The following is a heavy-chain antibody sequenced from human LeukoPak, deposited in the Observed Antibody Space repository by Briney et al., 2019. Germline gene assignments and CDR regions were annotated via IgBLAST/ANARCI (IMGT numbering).Heavy chain of an antibody. CDR2: INHSGST. V-gene: IGHV4-34*01. CDR3: ARDGSIAARTYYYYYYGMDV. CDR1: GGSFSGYY. D-gene: IGHD6-6*01. Sequence: SATLSLTCAVYGGSFSGYYWSWIRQPPGKGLEWIGEINHSGSTNYNPSLKSRVTISVDTSKNQFSLKLSSVTAADTAVYYCARDGSIAARTYYYYYYGMDVWGQGTTVTVSS. J-gene: IGHJ6*02.